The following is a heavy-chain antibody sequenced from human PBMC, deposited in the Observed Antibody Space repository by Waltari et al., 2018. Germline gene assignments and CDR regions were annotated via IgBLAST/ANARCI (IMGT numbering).Heavy chain of an antibody. J-gene: IGHJ6*02. D-gene: IGHD3-9*01. CDR3: ARDILTGYYLPWYYYYGMDV. V-gene: IGHV3-30*01. CDR2: ISYDGSNK. Sequence: QVQLVESGGGVVQPGRSLRLSCAASGFTFSSYAMHWVRQAPGKGLEWVAVISYDGSNKYYADSVKGRFTISRDNSKNTLYLQMNSLRAEDTAVDYCARDILTGYYLPWYYYYGMDVWGQGTTVTVSS. CDR1: GFTFSSYA.